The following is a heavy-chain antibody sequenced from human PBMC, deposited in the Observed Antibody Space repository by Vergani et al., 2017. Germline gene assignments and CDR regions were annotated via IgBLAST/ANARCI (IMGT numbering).Heavy chain of an antibody. V-gene: IGHV4-34*01. Sequence: QVQLQQWGAGLLKPSETLSLTCAVYGGSFSGYYWSWIRQPPGKGLEWIGEINHSGSTNYNPSLKSRVTISVDRSKNQFSLKLSSVTAADTAVYYCARVVQYYDSSGNGAGYFDYWGQGTLVTVSS. CDR3: ARVVQYYDSSGNGAGYFDY. CDR1: GGSFSGYY. CDR2: INHSGST. D-gene: IGHD3-22*01. J-gene: IGHJ4*02.